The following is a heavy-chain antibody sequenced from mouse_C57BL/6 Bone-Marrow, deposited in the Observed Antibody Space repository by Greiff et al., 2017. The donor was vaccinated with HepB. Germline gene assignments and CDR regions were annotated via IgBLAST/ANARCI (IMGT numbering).Heavy chain of an antibody. CDR2: ISNLAYSI. CDR3: ERVTGTNFDY. V-gene: IGHV5-15*01. Sequence: EVKLVESGGGLVQSGGSLKLFCAASGFTFSDYGMAWARQAPRKGPEWVAFISNLAYSIYYADTVTGRFTISRENAKNTQYLEMSSLRSEDTAMYYCERVTGTNFDYWGQGTTLTVSS. D-gene: IGHD4-1*01. CDR1: GFTFSDYG. J-gene: IGHJ2*01.